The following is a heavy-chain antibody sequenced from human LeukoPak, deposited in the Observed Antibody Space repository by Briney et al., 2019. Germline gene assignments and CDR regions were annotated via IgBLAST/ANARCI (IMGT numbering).Heavy chain of an antibody. V-gene: IGHV4-30-4*01. D-gene: IGHD6-19*01. CDR2: IYYSGST. Sequence: PSQTLSLTCTVSGGSISSGDYYWSWIRQPPGKGLEWIGYIYYSGSTYYNPSLKSRVTISVDTSKNQFSLKLSSVTAADTAVYYCARVLAVAGTEYFQHWGQGTLVTVSS. CDR1: GGSISSGDYY. CDR3: ARVLAVAGTEYFQH. J-gene: IGHJ1*01.